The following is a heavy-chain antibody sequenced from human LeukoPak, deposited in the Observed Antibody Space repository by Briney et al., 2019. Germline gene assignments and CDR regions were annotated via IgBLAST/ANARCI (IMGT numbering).Heavy chain of an antibody. V-gene: IGHV1-46*01. D-gene: IGHD3-22*01. CDR3: ARQDYYDSSGYYIPNNWFDP. J-gene: IGHJ5*02. Sequence: GASVKVSCKASGYTFTSYYMHWVRQAPGQGLEWMGIINPSGGSTSYAQKFQGRVTMTRDTSISTAYMELSRLRSDDTAVYYCARQDYYDSSGYYIPNNWFDPWGQGTLVTVSS. CDR1: GYTFTSYY. CDR2: INPSGGST.